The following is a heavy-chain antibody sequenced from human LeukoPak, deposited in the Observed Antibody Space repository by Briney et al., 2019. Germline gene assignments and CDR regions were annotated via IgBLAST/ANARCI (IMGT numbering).Heavy chain of an antibody. CDR2: IIPIFGTA. J-gene: IGHJ4*02. Sequence: ASVKVSCKAAGASFSSYAISWVRQAPGQGLEWMGRIIPIFGTANYAQKFQGRVTITTDESTSTAYMELSSLRSEDTAVYYCARGRAVAGPGDYWGQGTLVTVSS. CDR1: GASFSSYA. D-gene: IGHD6-19*01. V-gene: IGHV1-69*05. CDR3: ARGRAVAGPGDY.